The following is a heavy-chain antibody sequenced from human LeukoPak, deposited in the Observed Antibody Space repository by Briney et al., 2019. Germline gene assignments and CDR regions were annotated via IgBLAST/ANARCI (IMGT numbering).Heavy chain of an antibody. J-gene: IGHJ5*02. Sequence: SETLSLTCTVSGGSISSGGYYWSWIRQHPGKGLEWIGYIYYSGSTYYNPSLKSRVTISVDTSKNQFSLKLSSVTAADTAVYYCARVGRTPTRLDPWGQGTLVTVSS. CDR2: IYYSGST. D-gene: IGHD1-26*01. V-gene: IGHV4-31*03. CDR3: ARVGRTPTRLDP. CDR1: GGSISSGGYY.